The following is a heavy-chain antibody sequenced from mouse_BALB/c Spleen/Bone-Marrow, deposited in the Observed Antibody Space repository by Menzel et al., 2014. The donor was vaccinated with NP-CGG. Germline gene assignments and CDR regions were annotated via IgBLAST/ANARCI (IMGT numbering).Heavy chain of an antibody. Sequence: QVQLQQSGPGLVAPSQSLSITCTVSGFSLTNYCVHWVRQPPGKGLEWLGAIWAGGSTNYKSALMSRLSISKDNSKSQVFLKMNSLQTDDTAMYYCARDGATATLAYWGQGTLVTVSA. J-gene: IGHJ3*01. D-gene: IGHD1-2*01. CDR3: ARDGATATLAY. CDR1: GFSLTNYC. V-gene: IGHV2-9*02. CDR2: IWAGGST.